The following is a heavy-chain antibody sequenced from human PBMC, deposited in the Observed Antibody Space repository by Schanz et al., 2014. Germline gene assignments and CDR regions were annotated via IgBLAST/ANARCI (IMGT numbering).Heavy chain of an antibody. J-gene: IGHJ3*02. V-gene: IGHV3-23*01. Sequence: EVQLLESGGGLVEPGGSLRLSCAASGFSFSSYAMGWVRQARGKGLEWVSAMNESHSTIYYADSVRGRFTISRDNSKTTVYLQMNSLRAEDTAVYYCAKGRFGELSAFDIWGQGTMVTVSS. CDR2: MNESHSTI. D-gene: IGHD3-10*01. CDR1: GFSFSSYA. CDR3: AKGRFGELSAFDI.